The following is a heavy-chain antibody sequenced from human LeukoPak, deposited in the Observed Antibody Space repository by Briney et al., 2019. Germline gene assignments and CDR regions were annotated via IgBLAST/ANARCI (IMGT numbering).Heavy chain of an antibody. CDR2: IIPIFGTA. Sequence: ASVKVSCKVSGYTLTELSMHWVRQAPGKGLEWMGGIIPIFGTANYAQKFQGRVTITTDESTSTAYMELSSLRSEDTAVYYCARGIAVAPLGYYYYMGVWGKGTTVTVSS. J-gene: IGHJ6*03. CDR1: GYTLTELS. D-gene: IGHD6-19*01. CDR3: ARGIAVAPLGYYYYMGV. V-gene: IGHV1-69*05.